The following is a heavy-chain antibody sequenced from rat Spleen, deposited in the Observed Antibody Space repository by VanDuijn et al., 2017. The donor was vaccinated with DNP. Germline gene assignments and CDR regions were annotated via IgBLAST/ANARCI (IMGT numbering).Heavy chain of an antibody. V-gene: IGHV5-25*01. CDR3: ARRSTNGGPPAY. Sequence: EVQLVESGGGLVHPGRSLKVSCAASGFTFNNYDMAWVRQAPTKGLEWVASISSSGSSTSYRDSVKGRFTVSRDNAKSTLNLQMDSLRSEDTATYYCARRSTNGGPPAYWGQGTLVTVSS. CDR2: ISSSGSST. J-gene: IGHJ3*01. CDR1: GFTFNNYD. D-gene: IGHD1-11*01.